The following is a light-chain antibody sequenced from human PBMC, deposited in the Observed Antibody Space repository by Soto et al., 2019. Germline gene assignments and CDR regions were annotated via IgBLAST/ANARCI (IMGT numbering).Light chain of an antibody. Sequence: GDRVTITCRASQGIAPSLAWFQQKPGKVPKLLIYATSTLQSGVPSRFSGSGSGTDFTLTINSLQPEDVGTYYWQKYNSAPLTFGGGTKVEIK. CDR1: QGIAPS. V-gene: IGKV1-27*01. J-gene: IGKJ4*01. CDR3: QKYNSAPLT. CDR2: ATS.